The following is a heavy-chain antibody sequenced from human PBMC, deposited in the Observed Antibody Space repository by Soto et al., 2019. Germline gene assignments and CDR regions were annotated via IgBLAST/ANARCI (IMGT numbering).Heavy chain of an antibody. J-gene: IGHJ4*02. D-gene: IGHD6-25*01. CDR3: ARKLRLDHFDY. Sequence: GGSLRLSCAASGFTFSSYSMNWVRQAPGKGLEWVSYISSSSSTIYYADSVKGRFTISRDNAKNSLYLQMNSLRAEDTAEYYWARKLRLDHFDYWGQGTLVTVSS. V-gene: IGHV3-48*01. CDR2: ISSSSSTI. CDR1: GFTFSSYS.